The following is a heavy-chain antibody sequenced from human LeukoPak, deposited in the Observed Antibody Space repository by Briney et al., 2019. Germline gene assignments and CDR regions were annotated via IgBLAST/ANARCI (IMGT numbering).Heavy chain of an antibody. CDR2: ISGDGDST. Sequence: PGGSLRLSCAASGFTFDDYAMHWVRQAPGKGLEWVSLISGDGDSTYYTDSVKGRFTISIDNSKNSLYLQMNSLRTEDTALYYCAKDPATRDGHGAWFDPWGQGILVTVSS. V-gene: IGHV3-43*02. D-gene: IGHD5-24*01. J-gene: IGHJ5*02. CDR3: AKDPATRDGHGAWFDP. CDR1: GFTFDDYA.